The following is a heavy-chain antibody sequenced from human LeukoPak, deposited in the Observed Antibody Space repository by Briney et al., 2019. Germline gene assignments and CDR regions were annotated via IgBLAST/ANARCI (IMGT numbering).Heavy chain of an antibody. V-gene: IGHV1-69*04. CDR1: GGTFSSYA. J-gene: IGHJ4*02. CDR2: IIPILGIA. CDR3: ARVDGPRAAYNWNDERLDY. Sequence: SVKVSCKASGGTFSSYAISWVRQAPGQGLEWMGRIIPILGIANYAQKFQGRVTITADKSTSTAYMELSSLRSEDTAVYYCARVDGPRAAYNWNDERLDYWGQGTLVTVSS. D-gene: IGHD1-20*01.